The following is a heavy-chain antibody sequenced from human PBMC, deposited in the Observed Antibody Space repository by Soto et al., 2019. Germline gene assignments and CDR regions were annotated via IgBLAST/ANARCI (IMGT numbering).Heavy chain of an antibody. CDR2: ITYDGSFQ. CDR3: AKDRVGGTFYTPLAF. V-gene: IGHV3-30*18. J-gene: IGHJ4*02. CDR1: GFNFDNYG. Sequence: GGSLRLSCQASGFNFDNYGMHWGRQAPGKGLEWVAVITYDGSFQCYADSGKGRFTISRDNSKNTLSLHLNTLKPEHTAVYHCAKDRVGGTFYTPLAFWGQGTLVTVSS. D-gene: IGHD1-7*01.